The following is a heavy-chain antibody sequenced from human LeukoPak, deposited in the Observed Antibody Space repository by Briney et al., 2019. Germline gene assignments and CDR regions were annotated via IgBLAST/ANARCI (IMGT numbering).Heavy chain of an antibody. CDR2: IYTSGST. CDR3: ARDSAPFWSGYPYYYYMDV. Sequence: PSETLSLTCTVSGGSISSYYWSWIRQPAGKGLEWIGRIYTSGSTNYNPSLKSRVTMSVDTSKNQFSLKLSSVTAADTAVYYCARDSAPFWSGYPYYYYMDVWGKGTTVTVSS. CDR1: GGSISSYY. J-gene: IGHJ6*03. V-gene: IGHV4-4*07. D-gene: IGHD3-3*01.